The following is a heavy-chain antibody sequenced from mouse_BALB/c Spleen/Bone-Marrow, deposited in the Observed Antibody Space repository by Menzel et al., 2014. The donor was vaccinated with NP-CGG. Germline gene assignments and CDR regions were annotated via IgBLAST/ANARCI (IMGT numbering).Heavy chain of an antibody. CDR2: ILPGSGSN. V-gene: IGHV1-9*01. CDR3: ATARATSYYGMDY. CDR1: GYTFSSYW. Sequence: ESGAELMKPGASVKISCKATGYTFSSYWIEWVKQRPGHGLEWIGEILPGSGSNKYNEKFKGKATFTADTSSNTAYMQLSSLTSEDSAVYYCATARATSYYGMDYWGQGTSVTVSS. D-gene: IGHD3-1*01. J-gene: IGHJ4*01.